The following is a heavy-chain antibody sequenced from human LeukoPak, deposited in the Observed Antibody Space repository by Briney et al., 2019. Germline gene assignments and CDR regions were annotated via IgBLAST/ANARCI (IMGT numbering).Heavy chain of an antibody. CDR2: ISYDGSNK. V-gene: IGHV3-30*18. J-gene: IGHJ4*02. CDR3: AKDRFGELNYFDY. CDR1: GLTFSSYG. Sequence: GRSLRLSCAASGLTFSSYGMHWDRQAPGKGLEWVAVISYDGSNKYYADSVKGRFTISRDNSKNTLYLQMNSLRAEDTAVYYCAKDRFGELNYFDYWGPGTLVTVSS. D-gene: IGHD3-10*01.